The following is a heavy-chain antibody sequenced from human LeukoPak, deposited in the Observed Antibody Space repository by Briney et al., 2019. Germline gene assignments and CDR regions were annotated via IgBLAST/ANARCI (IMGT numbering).Heavy chain of an antibody. CDR3: ARHLKIRYFDWPTPSGHPLYNWFDP. D-gene: IGHD3-9*01. CDR1: GGSISSYY. CDR2: IYTSGST. V-gene: IGHV4-4*07. Sequence: SETLSLTCTVSGGSISSYYWSWIRQPAGKGLEWIGRIYTSGSTNYNPSLKSRVTMSADTSKNQFSLKLSSVTAADTAVYYCARHLKIRYFDWPTPSGHPLYNWFDPWGQGTLVTVSS. J-gene: IGHJ5*02.